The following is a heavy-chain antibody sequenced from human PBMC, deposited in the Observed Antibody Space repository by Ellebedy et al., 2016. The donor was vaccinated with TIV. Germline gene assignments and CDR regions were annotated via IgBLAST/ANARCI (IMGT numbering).Heavy chain of an antibody. J-gene: IGHJ4*02. CDR3: ASTRYGSGSPCFDY. CDR1: GGSISSSSYY. CDR2: IYYSGST. D-gene: IGHD3-10*01. V-gene: IGHV4-39*01. Sequence: SETLSLXXTVSGGSISSSSYYWGWIRQPPGKGLEWIGSIYYSGSTYYNPSLKSRVTISVDTSKNQFSLKLSSVTAADTAVYYCASTRYGSGSPCFDYWGQGTLVTVSS.